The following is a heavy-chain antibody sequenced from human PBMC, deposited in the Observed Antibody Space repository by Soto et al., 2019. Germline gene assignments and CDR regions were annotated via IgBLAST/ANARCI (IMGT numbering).Heavy chain of an antibody. V-gene: IGHV3-7*03. Sequence: GGSLRLSCTASGFPFNNYYMTWVRQASGRGLEWVASIKEDGNEKYYADSVKGRFTISRDNAKNSMSLQMNSLGVEDTAVYFCTRGAGGWNYYYAMDVWGQGTTVTVSS. CDR3: TRGAGGWNYYYAMDV. CDR2: IKEDGNEK. D-gene: IGHD6-19*01. CDR1: GFPFNNYY. J-gene: IGHJ6*02.